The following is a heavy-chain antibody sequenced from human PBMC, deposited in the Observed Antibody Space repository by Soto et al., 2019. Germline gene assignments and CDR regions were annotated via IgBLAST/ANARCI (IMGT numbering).Heavy chain of an antibody. Sequence: LYLTFGVSDSSINGNYYWLWIRQPPGKGLGWIGAIHHSGTTYYTPSLKLQVTISMDMSKNHFSLSNTSVTAADTAVYYCASRLYRGNFDYWGLGTPATVPS. CDR3: ASRLYRGNFDY. D-gene: IGHD2-15*01. J-gene: IGHJ4*02. CDR1: DSSINGNYY. V-gene: IGHV4-38-2*01. CDR2: IHHSGTT.